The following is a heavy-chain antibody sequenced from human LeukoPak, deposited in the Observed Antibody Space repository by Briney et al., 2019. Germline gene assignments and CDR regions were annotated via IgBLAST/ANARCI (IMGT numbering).Heavy chain of an antibody. CDR1: GGSFSGYY. CDR3: ARDQYYFDY. J-gene: IGHJ4*02. D-gene: IGHD2-2*01. V-gene: IGHV4-34*01. Sequence: SETLSLTCAVYGGSFSGYYWSWIRQPPGKGLEWIGEINHSGSTNYNPSLKSRVTISVDTSKNQFSLKLSSVTAADTAMYYCARDQYYFDYWGQGTLVTVSS. CDR2: INHSGST.